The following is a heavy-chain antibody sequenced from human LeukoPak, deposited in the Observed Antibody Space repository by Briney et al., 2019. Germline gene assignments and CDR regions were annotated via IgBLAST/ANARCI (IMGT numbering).Heavy chain of an antibody. CDR1: GFTFSNHW. J-gene: IGHJ5*02. Sequence: GGSLRLSCAASGFTFSNHWMSWVRQAPGKGLEWVANIRQDGNEKKYVDSVKGRFTISRDNAENTLYLQMNNLRAEDTAVYYCAKSSDGRNPNWFDPWGQGTLVTVSS. D-gene: IGHD1-14*01. CDR3: AKSSDGRNPNWFDP. CDR2: IRQDGNEK. V-gene: IGHV3-7*01.